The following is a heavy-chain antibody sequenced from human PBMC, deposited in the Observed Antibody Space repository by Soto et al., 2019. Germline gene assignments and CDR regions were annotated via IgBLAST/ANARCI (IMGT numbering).Heavy chain of an antibody. Sequence: SETLSLTCSVSGGSVRSWNHFWNWVRRPPGRGLEWLGYMYYTGVTNYNPSLKSRVSMSVDTSKDQFSLNLTSLTAADTAVYYCARGGEPLGYYGLDVWGQGTTVTVSS. J-gene: IGHJ6*02. CDR3: ARGGEPLGYYGLDV. V-gene: IGHV4-61*01. CDR1: GGSVRSWNHF. CDR2: MYYTGVT.